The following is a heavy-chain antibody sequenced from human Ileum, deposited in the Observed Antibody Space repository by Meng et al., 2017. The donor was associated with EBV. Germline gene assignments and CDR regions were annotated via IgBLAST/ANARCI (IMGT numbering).Heavy chain of an antibody. CDR3: ARRSFAAGSPDY. J-gene: IGHJ4*02. CDR2: IYWDDDK. V-gene: IGHV2-5*02. D-gene: IGHD3-10*01. CDR1: GFSLNTGGMA. Sequence: ITLKESGPTLVKPKPTLPLTCTFSGFSLNTGGMAVSWIRQPPGKALEWLALIYWDDDKRYRPSLKTRLTITKDTSKNQVVLTMNNMYPVDTATYYCARRSFAAGSPDYWGQGTLVTVSS.